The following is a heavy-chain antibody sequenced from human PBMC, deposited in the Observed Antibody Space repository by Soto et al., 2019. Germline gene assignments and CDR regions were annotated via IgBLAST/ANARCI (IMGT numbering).Heavy chain of an antibody. CDR3: AISGGEDFSIPFDY. CDR2: ISAYNGNT. V-gene: IGHV1-18*01. D-gene: IGHD3-16*01. J-gene: IGHJ4*02. Sequence: ASVKVSCKASGYTFTSYGIRWVRQAPGQGLEWMGWISAYNGNTNYAQKLQGRVTMTTDTSTSTAYMELRSLRSDDTAVYYCAISGGEDFSIPFDYWGQGTLVTAPQ. CDR1: GYTFTSYG.